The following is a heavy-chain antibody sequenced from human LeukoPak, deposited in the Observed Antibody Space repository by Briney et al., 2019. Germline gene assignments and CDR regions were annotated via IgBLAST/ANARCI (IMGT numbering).Heavy chain of an antibody. V-gene: IGHV3-74*01. Sequence: GGSLRLSCAASGFTFSSYAMSWVRQAPGKGLVWVSYINIDERITGYADSVKGRFTISRDNAKNTLYLQMNSLRAEDTAIYYCFREGGDWGQGTLVTVSS. D-gene: IGHD3-10*01. J-gene: IGHJ4*02. CDR1: GFTFSSYA. CDR3: FREGGD. CDR2: INIDERIT.